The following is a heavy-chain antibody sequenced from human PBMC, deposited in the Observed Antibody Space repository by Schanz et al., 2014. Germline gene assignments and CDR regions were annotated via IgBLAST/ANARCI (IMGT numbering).Heavy chain of an antibody. CDR1: GGPFSSYA. Sequence: QVQLVQSGAEVKKPGSSVKVSCKASGGPFSSYAFSWVRQAPGQGLEWMGKIIPILGMENYAQKFQGRVTITADISTSTAYMDLSSLTHEDTATYYCARDAADFLAGYYLDTWGQGTLVVVSS. CDR2: IIPILGME. CDR3: ARDAADFLAGYYLDT. D-gene: IGHD3-9*01. V-gene: IGHV1-69*04. J-gene: IGHJ4*02.